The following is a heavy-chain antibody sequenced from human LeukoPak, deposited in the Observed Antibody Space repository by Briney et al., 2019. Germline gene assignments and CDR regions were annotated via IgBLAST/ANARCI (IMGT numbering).Heavy chain of an antibody. D-gene: IGHD1-14*01. CDR2: ISSDSGTI. Sequence: GGSLRLSCGASGLTFSTYSMHWVRQAPGKGLEWVSYISSDSGTIYYADSVKGRFTISRDNAKNSLYLQMNSLRAEDTAVYYCARAAQPGFDPWGQGTLVTVSS. J-gene: IGHJ5*02. V-gene: IGHV3-48*01. CDR3: ARAAQPGFDP. CDR1: GLTFSTYS.